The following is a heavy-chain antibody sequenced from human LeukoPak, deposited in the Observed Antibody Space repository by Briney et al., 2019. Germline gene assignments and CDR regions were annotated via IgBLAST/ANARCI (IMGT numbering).Heavy chain of an antibody. Sequence: PSETLSLTCAVYGGSFSDYYRTWIRQPPGKGLEWIGEINHSGSPNNNPSLKSRVSISFDTSKNQFSLKLTSVTAADTAVYYCGSRRTAMFGVIKGPIDYWGQGTLVTVSS. CDR1: GGSFSDYY. J-gene: IGHJ4*02. CDR2: INHSGSP. D-gene: IGHD3-3*01. CDR3: GSRRTAMFGVIKGPIDY. V-gene: IGHV4-34*01.